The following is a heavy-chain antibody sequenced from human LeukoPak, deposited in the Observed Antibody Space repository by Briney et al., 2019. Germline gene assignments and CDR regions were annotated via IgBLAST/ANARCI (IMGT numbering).Heavy chain of an antibody. V-gene: IGHV1-24*01. CDR2: FDPEDGET. Sequence: GASVTVSCKVSGYTLTELSMHWVRQAPGKGLEWMGGFDPEDGETIYAQKFQGRVTMTEDTSTDTAYMELSSLRSEDTAVYYCAREGSGWQGTRGSSYYFDYWGQGTLVTVSS. D-gene: IGHD3-10*01. J-gene: IGHJ4*02. CDR3: AREGSGWQGTRGSSYYFDY. CDR1: GYTLTELS.